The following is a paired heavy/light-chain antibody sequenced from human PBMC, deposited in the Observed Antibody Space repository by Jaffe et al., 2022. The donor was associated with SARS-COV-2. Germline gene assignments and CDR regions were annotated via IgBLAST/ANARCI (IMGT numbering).Heavy chain of an antibody. V-gene: IGHV1-18*01. CDR2: ISAYNGNT. CDR3: ARLGKLFATVTPNWYFDL. Sequence: QVQLVQSGAEVKKPGASVKVSCKASGYTFTSYGISWVRQAPGQGLEWMGWISAYNGNTNYAQKLQGRVTMTTDTSTSTAYMELRSLRSDDTAVYYCARLGKLFATVTPNWYFDLWGRGTLVTVSS. CDR1: GYTFTSYG. D-gene: IGHD3-16*01. J-gene: IGHJ2*01.
Light chain of an antibody. CDR1: QSVSSN. CDR2: GAS. CDR3: QQYNNWPL. Sequence: EIVMTQSPATLSVSPGERATLSCRASQSVSSNLAWYQQKPGQAPRLLIYGASTRATGIPARFSGSGSGTEFTLTISSLQSEDFAVYYCQQYNNWPLFGPGTKVDIK. V-gene: IGKV3-15*01. J-gene: IGKJ3*01.